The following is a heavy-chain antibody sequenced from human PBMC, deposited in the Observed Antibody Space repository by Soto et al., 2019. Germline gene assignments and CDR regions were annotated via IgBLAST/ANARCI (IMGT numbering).Heavy chain of an antibody. J-gene: IGHJ4*02. V-gene: IGHV5-51*01. CDR3: AIRGASQWLKF. CDR1: YW. D-gene: IGHD6-19*01. Sequence: YWIGWVRQVPGKGLEWMGIIYTGDSDTRYSPSFQGQVTISADKSISTAYLQWSSLKASETAIYYCAIRGASQWLKFWGQGTLVTVSS. CDR2: IYTGDSDT.